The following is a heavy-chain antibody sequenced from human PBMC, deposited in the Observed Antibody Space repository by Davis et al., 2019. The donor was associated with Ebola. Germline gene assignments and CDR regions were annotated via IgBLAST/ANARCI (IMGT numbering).Heavy chain of an antibody. V-gene: IGHV4-59*01. D-gene: IGHD2-2*02. Sequence: MPSETLSLTCAVYGGSFSGYYWGWIRQPPGKGLEWIGSIYYSGSTNYNPSLKSRVTISVDTSENQFSLKLSSVTAADTAVYYCTSTLGYCSSTSCYTDYWGQGTLVTVSS. J-gene: IGHJ4*02. CDR2: IYYSGST. CDR3: TSTLGYCSSTSCYTDY. CDR1: GGSFSGYY.